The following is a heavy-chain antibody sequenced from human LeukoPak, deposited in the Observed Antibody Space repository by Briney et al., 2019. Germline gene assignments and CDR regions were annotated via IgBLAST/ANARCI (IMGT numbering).Heavy chain of an antibody. CDR2: IYYSGST. CDR1: GGSISSYY. CDR3: ARVPYLTFDY. D-gene: IGHD3-10*01. V-gene: IGHV4-59*12. J-gene: IGHJ4*02. Sequence: SETLSLTCTVSGGSISSYYWSWIRQPPGKGLEWIGYIYYSGSTNYNPSLKSRVTISVDTSKNQFSLKLSSVTAADTAVYYCARVPYLTFDYWGQGTLVTVSS.